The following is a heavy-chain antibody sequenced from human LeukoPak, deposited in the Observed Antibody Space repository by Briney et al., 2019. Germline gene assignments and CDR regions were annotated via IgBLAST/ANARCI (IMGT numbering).Heavy chain of an antibody. CDR2: IGTAGDT. V-gene: IGHV3-13*01. D-gene: IGHD5-24*01. CDR1: GFTLSNYA. Sequence: GGPLRLSCAASGFTLSNYAMHWVRQPAGEGLEWVSAIGTAGDTFYPGSVKGRFTISRDNAKKSLFLQMNSLRAEDTAVYYCARQNTPHGNFDYWGQGTLVTVSS. CDR3: ARQNTPHGNFDY. J-gene: IGHJ4*02.